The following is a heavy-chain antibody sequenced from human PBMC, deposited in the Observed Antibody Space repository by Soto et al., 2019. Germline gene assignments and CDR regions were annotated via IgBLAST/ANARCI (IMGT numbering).Heavy chain of an antibody. Sequence: QVQLQESGPGLVKPSGTLSLTCAVSGGSISSSNWWSWVRQPPGKGLEWIGEIYRSGSTNYNPSLKSRVTISVDKSKNQFSLKLSSVTAAHTAVYYCARAPMVRGVIIWYYGMDVWGQGTTVTVSS. CDR3: ARAPMVRGVIIWYYGMDV. CDR1: GGSISSSNW. J-gene: IGHJ6*02. D-gene: IGHD3-10*01. V-gene: IGHV4-4*02. CDR2: IYRSGST.